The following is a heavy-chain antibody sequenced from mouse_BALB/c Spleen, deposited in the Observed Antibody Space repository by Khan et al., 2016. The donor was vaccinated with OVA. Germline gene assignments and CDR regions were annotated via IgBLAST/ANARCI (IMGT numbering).Heavy chain of an antibody. D-gene: IGHD3-3*01. V-gene: IGHV1-26*01. J-gene: IGHJ4*01. CDR3: ARDAGRY. CDR2: IHPNNGVT. Sequence: EVQLQQSGPELVKPGASVKISCKTSGYTFTEYTLHWVKQSHGKSLEWIGVIHPNNGVTSYNQKFKGKATLTVDKSSNTAYMEFRSLTSEDSAVYYCARDAGRYWGQGTPVTVSA. CDR1: GYTFTEYT.